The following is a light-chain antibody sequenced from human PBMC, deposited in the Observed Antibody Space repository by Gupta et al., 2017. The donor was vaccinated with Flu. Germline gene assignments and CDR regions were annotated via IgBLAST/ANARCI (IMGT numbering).Light chain of an antibody. Sequence: DIQMTQSPSTLSASVGDRVTITCRASQSISNWLAWYQQEPGKAPNLLIDKASTLESGVPSRCSGSGSGTEFTPTISRLQPDDFATYYCQQYNSYPLTFGGGTKVEIK. J-gene: IGKJ4*01. CDR2: KAS. CDR3: QQYNSYPLT. CDR1: QSISNW. V-gene: IGKV1-5*03.